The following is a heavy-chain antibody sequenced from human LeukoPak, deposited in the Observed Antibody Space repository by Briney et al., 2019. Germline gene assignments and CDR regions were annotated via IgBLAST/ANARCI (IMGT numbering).Heavy chain of an antibody. CDR1: GFTFSDYY. CDR3: ARGALIPYYYDSSGYYDY. D-gene: IGHD3-22*01. V-gene: IGHV3-11*01. J-gene: IGHJ4*02. CDR2: ISSSGSTI. Sequence: GGSLRLSCAASGFTFSDYYMSWIRQAPGKGLEWVSYISSSGSTIYYADSVKGRFTISRDNAKSSLYLQMNSLRAEDTAVYYCARGALIPYYYDSSGYYDYWGQGTLVTVSS.